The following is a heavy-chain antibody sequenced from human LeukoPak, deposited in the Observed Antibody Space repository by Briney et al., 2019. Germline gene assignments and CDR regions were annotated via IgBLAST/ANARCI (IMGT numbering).Heavy chain of an antibody. CDR2: IFPGDSDA. CDR1: GYRISNSW. CDR3: ARLNDILTGPFDY. D-gene: IGHD3-9*01. Sequence: GESLKISCKGSGYRISNSWIGWVRQMPGKGLEWMGYIFPGDSDATYSPSFQGQVTISVDKPISTAYLQWNSLKASDTAMYYCARLNDILTGPFDYWGQGTLVTVSS. V-gene: IGHV5-51*01. J-gene: IGHJ4*02.